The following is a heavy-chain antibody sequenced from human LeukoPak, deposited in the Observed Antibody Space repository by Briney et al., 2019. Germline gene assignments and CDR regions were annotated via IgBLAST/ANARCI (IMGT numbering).Heavy chain of an antibody. D-gene: IGHD1-26*01. Sequence: ASVKVSCKASGYTFTGCYTHWVRQAPGQGLEWMGWINPNSGGTNYAQKLQGRVTMTTDTSTSTAYMELRSLRSDDTAVYYCAREWELNRVYAFDIWGQGTMVTATS. CDR2: INPNSGGT. V-gene: IGHV1-2*02. J-gene: IGHJ3*02. CDR3: AREWELNRVYAFDI. CDR1: GYTFTGCY.